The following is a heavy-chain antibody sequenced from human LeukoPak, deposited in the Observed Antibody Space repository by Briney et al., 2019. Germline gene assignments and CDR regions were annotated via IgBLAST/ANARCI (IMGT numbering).Heavy chain of an antibody. CDR2: IIPILGIA. D-gene: IGHD4-17*01. CDR1: GGTFSSYA. V-gene: IGHV1-69*04. CDR3: ARELRNWFDP. Sequence: ASVKVSCKASGGTFSSYAISWVRQAPGQGLEWMGRIIPILGIANYAQKFQGRVTITADKSTSTAYMELSNLRSEDTAVYYCARELRNWFDPWGQGTLVTVSS. J-gene: IGHJ5*02.